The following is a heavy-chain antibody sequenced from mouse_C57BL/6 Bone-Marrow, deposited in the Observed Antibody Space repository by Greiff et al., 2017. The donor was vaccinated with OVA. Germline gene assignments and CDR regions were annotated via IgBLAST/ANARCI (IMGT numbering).Heavy chain of an antibody. Sequence: EVKLVESGGGLVQPGGSLKLSCAASGFTFSDYGMAWVRQAPRKGPEWVAFISNLAYSIYYADTVTGRFTISRENAKNTLYLEMSSLRSEDTAMYYCARHGITTVVAQEYFDVWGTGTTVTVS. CDR3: ARHGITTVVAQEYFDV. CDR2: ISNLAYSI. CDR1: GFTFSDYG. D-gene: IGHD1-1*01. V-gene: IGHV5-15*01. J-gene: IGHJ1*03.